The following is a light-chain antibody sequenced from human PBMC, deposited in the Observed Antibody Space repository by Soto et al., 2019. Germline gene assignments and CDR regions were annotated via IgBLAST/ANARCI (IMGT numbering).Light chain of an antibody. CDR3: QHYNNWPPDT. CDR1: QSVSSN. Sequence: EIVMTQSPATLSVSPWERDTLSFRSSQSVSSNVVWYQQKPGQAPSLIIYGTATRATGIPARFSGSGSGTAFTLTISSRQYEDVAVYYCQHYNNWPPDTFGQGTRLEIK. CDR2: GTA. J-gene: IGKJ5*01. V-gene: IGKV3D-15*01.